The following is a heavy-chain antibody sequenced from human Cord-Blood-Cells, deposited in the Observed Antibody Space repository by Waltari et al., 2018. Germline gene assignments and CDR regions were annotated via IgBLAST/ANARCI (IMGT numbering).Heavy chain of an antibody. D-gene: IGHD7-27*01. CDR1: GYTFTGYY. Sequence: QVQLVQSGAEVKKPGASVKVSCKASGYTFTGYYMHWVRQAPGQGLEWMGWIKPNSGGTNYAQKFQGRVTMTRDTSISTADMELGGLGSDDTAVYYCARANWGRGDAFDIWGQGTMVTVSS. CDR3: ARANWGRGDAFDI. J-gene: IGHJ3*02. CDR2: IKPNSGGT. V-gene: IGHV1-2*02.